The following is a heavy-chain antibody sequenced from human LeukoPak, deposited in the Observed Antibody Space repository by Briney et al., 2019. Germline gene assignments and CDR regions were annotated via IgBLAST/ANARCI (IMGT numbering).Heavy chain of an antibody. V-gene: IGHV1-2*02. D-gene: IGHD3-22*01. J-gene: IGHJ3*02. CDR1: GYTFTGYY. Sequence: GASVKVSCKASGYTFTGYYMHWVRQAPGQELEWMGWINPNSGGTNYAQKFQGRVTMTRDTSISTAYMELSRLRSDDTAVYYCARLGVGSSGYRYAFDIWGQGTMVTVSS. CDR2: INPNSGGT. CDR3: ARLGVGSSGYRYAFDI.